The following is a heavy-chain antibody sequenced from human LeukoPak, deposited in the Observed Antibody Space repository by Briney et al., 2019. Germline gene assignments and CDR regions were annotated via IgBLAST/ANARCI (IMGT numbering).Heavy chain of an antibody. V-gene: IGHV4-4*07. CDR3: AGDVAGDWFDL. D-gene: IGHD2-15*01. Sequence: SETLSLTCSVSGDSISRYYWNWIRQPAGQGLEWIGLVYGSGGTNYNPNLKSRVTMSVDRSKNQFSLKMTSVTAADTAFYYCAGDVAGDWFDLWGRGTLVTVSS. CDR1: GDSISRYY. J-gene: IGHJ5*02. CDR2: VYGSGGT.